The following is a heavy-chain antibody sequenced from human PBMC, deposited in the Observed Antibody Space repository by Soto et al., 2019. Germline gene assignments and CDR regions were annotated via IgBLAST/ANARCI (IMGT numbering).Heavy chain of an antibody. CDR1: GGSFSGYY. CDR2: INHSGST. Sequence: SETLSLTCAVYGGSFSGYYWSWIRQPPGKGLEWIGEINHSGSTNYNPSLKSRVTISVDTSKNQFSLNLSSVTAADTAVYYCARAHHYDFWSGYYGYYYYGMDVWGQGTTVTVS. J-gene: IGHJ6*02. V-gene: IGHV4-34*01. D-gene: IGHD3-3*01. CDR3: ARAHHYDFWSGYYGYYYYGMDV.